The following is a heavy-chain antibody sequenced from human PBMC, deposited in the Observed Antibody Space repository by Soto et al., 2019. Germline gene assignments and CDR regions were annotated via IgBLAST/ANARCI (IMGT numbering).Heavy chain of an antibody. CDR3: TTDRNSKVS. CDR2: IKSKTDGGTT. J-gene: IGHJ5*02. CDR1: GFSFRSYC. Sequence: GGSLRLSCGASGFSFRSYCMTWVRQAPGKGLEWVGRIKSKTDGGTTDYAAPVKDRFTLSRDDSENVLYLQMNSLRTEDTAVYYCTTDRNSKVSWGQGTLVTVSS. V-gene: IGHV3-15*01.